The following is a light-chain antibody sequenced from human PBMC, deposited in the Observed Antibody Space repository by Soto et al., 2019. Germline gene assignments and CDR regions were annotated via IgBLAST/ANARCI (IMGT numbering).Light chain of an antibody. V-gene: IGKV3-15*01. CDR2: GAS. Sequence: VLTQSQATKTLSPGERATLSCRASQSVSSNLAWYQQKPGQAPRLLIYGASTRATGIPARFSGSGSGTEFTLTISSLQSEDFAVYYCQQYNNGPPISFDHGTRLEIK. J-gene: IGKJ5*01. CDR1: QSVSSN. CDR3: QQYNNGPPIS.